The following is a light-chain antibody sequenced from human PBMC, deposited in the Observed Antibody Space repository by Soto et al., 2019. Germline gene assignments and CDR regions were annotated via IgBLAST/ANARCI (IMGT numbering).Light chain of an antibody. V-gene: IGLV2-8*01. CDR3: SSFGGSNNV. CDR2: EVT. Sequence: QSVLTQPPSASGSPGQSVTISCTGTSGDVGAYNYVSWYQQHPGKAPKLMVYEVTKRPSGVPDRFSGSKSGNTASLTVSGLQAEDEADYYCSSFGGSNNVFGTGTKLTVL. CDR1: SGDVGAYNY. J-gene: IGLJ1*01.